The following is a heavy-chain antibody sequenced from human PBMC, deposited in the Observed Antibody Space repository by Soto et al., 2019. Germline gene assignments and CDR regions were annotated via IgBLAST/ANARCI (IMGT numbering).Heavy chain of an antibody. CDR1: GFTFSSYA. CDR3: AKGVSSSAWSASDN. V-gene: IGHV3-23*01. D-gene: IGHD6-19*01. CDR2: ISDSDNAT. J-gene: IGHJ4*02. Sequence: EVQLLESGGGLVQPGGSLRLSCAASGFTFSSYAMTWVRQAPGKGLEWVSVISDSDNATYYADSVKGWFTISRDNSKNTLYLQFNSLRAEDTAVYYCAKGVSSSAWSASDNWGQGTLVTVSS.